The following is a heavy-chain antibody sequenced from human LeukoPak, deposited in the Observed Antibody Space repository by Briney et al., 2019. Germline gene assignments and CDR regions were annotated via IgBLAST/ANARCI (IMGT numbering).Heavy chain of an antibody. CDR2: IYYSGST. Sequence: PSETLSLTCTVSGGSISSYYWSWIRQPPGKGLEWIGYIYYSGSTNYNPSLKSRVTISVDTSKNQFSLKLSSVTAADTAVYYCARDRSPNGYGFDYWGQGTLVTVSS. CDR1: GGSISSYY. J-gene: IGHJ4*02. CDR3: ARDRSPNGYGFDY. V-gene: IGHV4-59*01. D-gene: IGHD2-8*01.